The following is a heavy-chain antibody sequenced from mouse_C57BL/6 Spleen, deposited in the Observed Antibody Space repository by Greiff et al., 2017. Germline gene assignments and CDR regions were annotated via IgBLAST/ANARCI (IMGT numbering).Heavy chain of an antibody. Sequence: VQLQQSVAELVRPGASVKLSCTASGFTIKNTYMHWVKQRPEQGLEWIGRIDPANGNTKYDPKFQGKATITADTSSTTAYLELSSLTSEDTAIYYCARDSNYDYWGQGTTLTVSS. J-gene: IGHJ2*01. D-gene: IGHD2-5*01. CDR2: IDPANGNT. CDR1: GFTIKNTY. V-gene: IGHV14-3*01. CDR3: ARDSNYDY.